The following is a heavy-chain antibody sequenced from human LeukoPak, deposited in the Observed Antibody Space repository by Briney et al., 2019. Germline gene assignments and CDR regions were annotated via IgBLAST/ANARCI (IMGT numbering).Heavy chain of an antibody. Sequence: SETLSLTCTVSGGSISSYYWSWIRQPPGKGLEWLGYIYYSGSTNYNPPLKSRVTISVDTSKNQFSLKLSSVTAADAAVYYCARDGGSGWYGGDAFDIWGQGTMVTVSS. J-gene: IGHJ3*02. CDR2: IYYSGST. CDR3: ARDGGSGWYGGDAFDI. CDR1: GGSISSYY. V-gene: IGHV4-59*01. D-gene: IGHD6-19*01.